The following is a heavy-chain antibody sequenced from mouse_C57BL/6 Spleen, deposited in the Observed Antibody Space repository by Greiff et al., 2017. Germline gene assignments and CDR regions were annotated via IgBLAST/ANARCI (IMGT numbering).Heavy chain of an antibody. CDR1: GYSFTGYY. V-gene: IGHV1-31*01. D-gene: IGHD2-4*01. J-gene: IGHJ1*03. CDR3: ARGVYYDYDGWYFDV. CDR2: IYPYNGVS. Sequence: EVKLVESGPELVKPGASVKISCKASGYSFTGYYMHWVKQSHGNILDWIGYIYPYNGVSSYNQKFKGKATLTVDKSSSTAYMELRSLTSDDSAVYYCARGVYYDYDGWYFDVWGTGTTVTVSS.